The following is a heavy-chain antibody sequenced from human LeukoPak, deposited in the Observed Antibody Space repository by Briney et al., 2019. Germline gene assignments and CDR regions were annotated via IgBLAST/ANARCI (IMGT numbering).Heavy chain of an antibody. CDR3: AKDSQAEYSSSSDFDY. J-gene: IGHJ4*02. D-gene: IGHD6-6*01. CDR2: ISGSGGST. CDR1: GFTFSSYA. Sequence: PGGSLRLSCAASGFTFSSYAMSWVRQAPGKGLEWVSAISGSGGSTYYADSVKGRFTISRDNSKNTLYLQMNSLRAEDTAVYYCAKDSQAEYSSSSDFDYWGQGTLVTVSS. V-gene: IGHV3-23*01.